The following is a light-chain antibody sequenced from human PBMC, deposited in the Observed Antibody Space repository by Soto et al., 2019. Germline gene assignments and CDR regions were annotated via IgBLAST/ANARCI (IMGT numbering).Light chain of an antibody. CDR3: QVWDRTSNHYV. Sequence: SYDLTQPPSVSVAPGQTVRVTCGGKNIGSKSVHWYQQKPGQAPVLVVYDDSDRPSRIPERFSGSNSGNTDTLTISRVEDGDEADYHCQVWDRTSNHYVFGSGTKVTVL. CDR1: NIGSKS. J-gene: IGLJ1*01. V-gene: IGLV3-21*02. CDR2: DDS.